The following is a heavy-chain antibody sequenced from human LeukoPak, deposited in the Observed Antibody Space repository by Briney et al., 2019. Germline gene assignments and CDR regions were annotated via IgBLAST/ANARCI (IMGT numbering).Heavy chain of an antibody. V-gene: IGHV1-8*03. Sequence: ASVKVSCKASGYTFTNNDINWVRQATGQGLEWMGWMYPNSGNTGYAQKFQGRVTITRNTSISTAYMELSSLRSEDTAVYYCARFLLAARRGNWFDPWGQGTLVTVSS. D-gene: IGHD6-6*01. CDR3: ARFLLAARRGNWFDP. J-gene: IGHJ5*02. CDR2: MYPNSGNT. CDR1: GYTFTNND.